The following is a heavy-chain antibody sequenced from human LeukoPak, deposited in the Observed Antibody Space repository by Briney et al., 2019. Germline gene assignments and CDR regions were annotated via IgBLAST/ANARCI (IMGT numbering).Heavy chain of an antibody. CDR3: ARVGIVVVPAAPGPFYYYYYMDV. V-gene: IGHV1-8*03. Sequence: ASVKVSCKASGYTFTSYDINWVRQATGQGLEWMGWMNPNSGNTGYAQKFQGRVTITRNPSISTAYMELSSLRSEDTAVYYCARVGIVVVPAAPGPFYYYYYMDVWGKGTTVTVSS. J-gene: IGHJ6*03. D-gene: IGHD2-2*03. CDR1: GYTFTSYD. CDR2: MNPNSGNT.